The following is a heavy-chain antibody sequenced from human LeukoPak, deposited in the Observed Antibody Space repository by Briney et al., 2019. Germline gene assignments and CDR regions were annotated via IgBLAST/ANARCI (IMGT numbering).Heavy chain of an antibody. D-gene: IGHD2-2*01. CDR2: ISSSGSTI. V-gene: IGHV3-48*03. CDR1: GFTFSSYE. J-gene: IGHJ6*04. Sequence: PGGSLRLSCAASGFTFSSYEMNWVRQAPGKGLEWVSYISSSGSTIYYADSVKGGFTISRDNAKNSLYLQMNSLRAEDTAVYYCARVGELVPAPHYYYGMDGWGKGTTVTVS. CDR3: ARVGELVPAPHYYYGMDG.